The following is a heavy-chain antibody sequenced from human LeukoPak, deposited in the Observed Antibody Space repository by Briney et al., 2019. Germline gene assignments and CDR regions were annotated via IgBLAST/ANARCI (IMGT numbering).Heavy chain of an antibody. CDR2: IRSKANSYAT. CDR3: TGGLITRYGMDV. V-gene: IGHV3-73*01. Sequence: PGGSLKLSCAASGFNFSGSAMHWVRQASGKGLEWVGRIRSKANSYATAYAASAKGRFTISRDDSKNTAYLQMNSLKTEDTAVYYCTGGLITRYGMDVWGQGTTVTVSS. D-gene: IGHD3-22*01. J-gene: IGHJ6*02. CDR1: GFNFSGSA.